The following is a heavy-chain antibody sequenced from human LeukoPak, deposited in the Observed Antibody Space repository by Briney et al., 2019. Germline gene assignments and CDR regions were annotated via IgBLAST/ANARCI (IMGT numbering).Heavy chain of an antibody. J-gene: IGHJ4*02. Sequence: GGSLRLSCAASGFTFSSYAMSWVRQAPGKGLEWVSGISGSGGSTYYADSVKGRFTISRGNAKNSLYLQMNSLRAEDTAVYYCARTDLAVAGTLPFDYWGQGTLVTVSS. CDR1: GFTFSSYA. V-gene: IGHV3-23*01. CDR2: ISGSGGST. D-gene: IGHD6-19*01. CDR3: ARTDLAVAGTLPFDY.